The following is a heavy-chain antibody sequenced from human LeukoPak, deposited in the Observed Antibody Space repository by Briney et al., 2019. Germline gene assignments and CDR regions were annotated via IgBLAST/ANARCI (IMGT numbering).Heavy chain of an antibody. J-gene: IGHJ3*01. Sequence: SVTLSLTCTVSGGSISNYYWTWIRQPPGKGLEWIGYIYYTGSTNYNPSLKSRVTISVDTSKNQFSLKLSSVTAADTAVYYCARRSDYCDILNLWGQGTMVTVSS. V-gene: IGHV4-59*01. D-gene: IGHD3-22*01. CDR3: ARRSDYCDILNL. CDR2: IYYTGST. CDR1: GGSISNYY.